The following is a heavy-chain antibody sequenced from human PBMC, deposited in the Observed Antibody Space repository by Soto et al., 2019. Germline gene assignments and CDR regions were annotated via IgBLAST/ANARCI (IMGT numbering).Heavy chain of an antibody. CDR3: ARGFSRSNLNWFDP. V-gene: IGHV1-8*01. CDR2: MNPKSGNT. Sequence: ASVKVSCKASGYTFTNYDITWVRQAAGQGLEWMGWMNPKSGNTGYAQEFQGRVTMTRNTSISTAYMELSSLRSEDTAIYYCARGFSRSNLNWFDPWGLGTLVTVSS. D-gene: IGHD1-1*01. J-gene: IGHJ5*02. CDR1: GYTFTNYD.